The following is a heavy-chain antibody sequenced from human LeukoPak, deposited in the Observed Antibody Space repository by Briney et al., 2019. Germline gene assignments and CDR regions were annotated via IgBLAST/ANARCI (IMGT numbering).Heavy chain of an antibody. CDR3: ARDVSGSSPTDY. V-gene: IGHV1-18*01. Sequence: ASVKVSCKASGGTFSSYAISWVRQAPGQGLEWMGWISAYNGNTNYAQKLQGRVTMTTDTSTSTAYMELRSLRSDDTAVYYCARDVSGSSPTDYWGQGTLVTVSS. D-gene: IGHD2-15*01. CDR2: ISAYNGNT. J-gene: IGHJ4*02. CDR1: GGTFSSYA.